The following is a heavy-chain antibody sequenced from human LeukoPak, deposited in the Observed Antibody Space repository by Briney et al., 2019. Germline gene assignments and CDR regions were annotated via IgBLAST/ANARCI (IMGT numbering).Heavy chain of an antibody. CDR2: IIPIFGTA. D-gene: IGHD7-27*01. CDR3: ARTGEREDYYYYYMDV. V-gene: IGHV1-69*05. Sequence: SVKVSCKASGGTFSSYAISWVRQAPGQGLEWMGGIIPIFGTANYAQKFQGRVTITTDESTSTAYMELSSLRSEDTAVYYCARTGEREDYYYYYMDVWGKGTTVTVSS. CDR1: GGTFSSYA. J-gene: IGHJ6*03.